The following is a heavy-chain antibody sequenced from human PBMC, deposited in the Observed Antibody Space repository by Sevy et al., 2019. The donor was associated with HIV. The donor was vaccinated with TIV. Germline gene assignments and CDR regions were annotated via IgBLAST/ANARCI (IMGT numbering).Heavy chain of an antibody. J-gene: IGHJ6*02. D-gene: IGHD1-26*01. CDR3: TRDESVEGATGLGFHYYYYGMDV. V-gene: IGHV3-49*04. CDR1: GFTFGDYA. CDR2: IRSKAYGGTT. Sequence: GGSLRLSCTASGFTFGDYAMSWVRQAPGKGLEWVGFIRSKAYGGTTENAATVKGRFTISRDDSKSIAYLQMNSLKTEDIGVYYCTRDESVEGATGLGFHYYYYGMDVWGQGTTVTVSS.